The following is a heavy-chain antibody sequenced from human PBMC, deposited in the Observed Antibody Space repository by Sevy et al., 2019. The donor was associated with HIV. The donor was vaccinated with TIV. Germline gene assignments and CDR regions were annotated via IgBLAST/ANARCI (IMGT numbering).Heavy chain of an antibody. CDR2: INQDASNM. J-gene: IGHJ3*02. CDR1: GFTFGDFW. CDR3: ARVDCSVITCQGRDPFDI. D-gene: IGHD2-15*01. Sequence: GESLRLSCAASGFTFGDFWMTWVRQAPGKGLEWVANINQDASNMRYADSVKGRFTISRDNARKAIYLQMNSLTVEDTAVYFCARVDCSVITCQGRDPFDIWGQGTTVTVSS. V-gene: IGHV3-7*03.